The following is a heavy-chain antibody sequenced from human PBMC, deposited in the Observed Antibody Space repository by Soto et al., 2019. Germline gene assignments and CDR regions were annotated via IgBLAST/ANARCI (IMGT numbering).Heavy chain of an antibody. D-gene: IGHD6-19*01. CDR1: GFSFSNYW. CDR3: AGGPEGWPAEY. Sequence: GGSLRLSCAASGFSFSNYWMMWIRQGPGKGLEWVANIRHDGSEKYYGDSVKGRFTASRDNAQNPLYLQMNSLRAEDTAVYYCAGGPEGWPAEYWGQGILVTVSS. V-gene: IGHV3-7*03. J-gene: IGHJ4*02. CDR2: IRHDGSEK.